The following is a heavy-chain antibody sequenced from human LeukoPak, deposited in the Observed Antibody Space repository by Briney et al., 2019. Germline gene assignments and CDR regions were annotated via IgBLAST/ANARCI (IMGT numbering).Heavy chain of an antibody. CDR1: GGSIIINNYY. D-gene: IGHD6-19*01. CDR3: ARWSLPVAGQGAFDF. CDR2: VSYTGTT. Sequence: PSETLSLTCTVSGGSIIINNYYWAWIRQPPGKGLEWIGSVSYTGTTYYSPSLKNRVTISVDTSKNQFSLRLSSVTAADTAVYYCARWSLPVAGQGAFDFWGQGTMVTVSS. J-gene: IGHJ3*01. V-gene: IGHV4-39*07.